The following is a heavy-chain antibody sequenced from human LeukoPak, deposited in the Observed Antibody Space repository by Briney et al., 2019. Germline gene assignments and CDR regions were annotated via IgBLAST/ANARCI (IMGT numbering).Heavy chain of an antibody. V-gene: IGHV4-59*01. D-gene: IGHD1-26*01. Sequence: PSETLSLTCTVSGGSIRSYYWSWIRQLPGKGLECIGYIYYIGSTNYNPFLKSRVTISLDTSKSQFSLKLTSVTPADTAVYYCARGGIVGSRTNWFDPWGQGILVTVSS. CDR1: GGSIRSYY. CDR3: ARGGIVGSRTNWFDP. J-gene: IGHJ5*02. CDR2: IYYIGST.